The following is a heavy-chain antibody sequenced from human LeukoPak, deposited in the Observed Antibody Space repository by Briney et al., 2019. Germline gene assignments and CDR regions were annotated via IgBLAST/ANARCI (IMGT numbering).Heavy chain of an antibody. CDR3: ARGSRIQLWLSNWFDP. V-gene: IGHV4-31*03. D-gene: IGHD5-18*01. J-gene: IGHJ5*02. CDR2: IYYSGNT. CDR1: GGSISSGDYC. Sequence: SETLSLTCTVSGGSISSGDYCWSRIRQHPGKGLEWIGYIYYSGNTYYNPSLRSRVTMSLDTSKNQFSLNLSSVTAADTAVYYCARGSRIQLWLSNWFDPWGQGTLVTVSS.